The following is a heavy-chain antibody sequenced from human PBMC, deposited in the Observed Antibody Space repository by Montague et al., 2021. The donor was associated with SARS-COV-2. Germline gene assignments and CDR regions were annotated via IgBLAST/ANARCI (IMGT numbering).Heavy chain of an antibody. Sequence: SETLSLTCTVSGGSISRYSWTWIRQPPGKGLEWIGYTYNSGSTNYNPSLTSRVTISVDTSKNQLSLKLSSVAAADTAVYYCARVGRGSSWYEVAFDIWGQGTMVTVSS. CDR1: GGSISRYS. CDR3: ARVGRGSSWYEVAFDI. D-gene: IGHD6-13*01. V-gene: IGHV4-59*01. CDR2: TYNSGST. J-gene: IGHJ3*02.